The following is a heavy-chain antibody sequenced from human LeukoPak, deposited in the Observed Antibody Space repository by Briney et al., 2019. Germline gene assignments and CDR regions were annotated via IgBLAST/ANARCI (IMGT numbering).Heavy chain of an antibody. J-gene: IGHJ4*02. V-gene: IGHV3-74*01. CDR2: INIDGTST. CDR1: GFTFSRYW. D-gene: IGHD6-19*01. CDR3: VRGSGWGDY. Sequence: GGSLRLSCAASGFTFSRYWVYWVRQAPGKGLVWVSRINIDGTSTAYADSVKGRFTISRDNAKNTLYLQMNSPRDEDTAVYYCVRGSGWGDYWGQGTLVTVSA.